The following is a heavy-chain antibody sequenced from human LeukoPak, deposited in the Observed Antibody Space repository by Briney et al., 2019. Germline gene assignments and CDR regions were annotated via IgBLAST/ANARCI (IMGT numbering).Heavy chain of an antibody. Sequence: GGSLRLSCAASGFTFSNYWMSWVRQAPGKGLEWVANIKEDGSEKHYVDSGKGRFTISRDNAKNSLYLQMNSLRVEDTAVYYCARTIRGYWGQGTLVTVSS. J-gene: IGHJ4*02. V-gene: IGHV3-7*03. CDR2: IKEDGSEK. D-gene: IGHD3-10*01. CDR3: ARTIRGY. CDR1: GFTFSNYW.